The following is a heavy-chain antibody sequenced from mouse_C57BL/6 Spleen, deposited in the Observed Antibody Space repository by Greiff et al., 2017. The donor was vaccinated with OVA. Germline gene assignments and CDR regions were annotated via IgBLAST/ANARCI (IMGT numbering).Heavy chain of an antibody. Sequence: QVQLQQSGAELVKPGASVKISCKASGYAFSSYWMNWVKQRPGKGLEWIGQIYPGDGDTNYNGKFKGKATLTADKSSSTAYMQLSSLTSEDSAVYFCARGGSSYALYWYFDVWGTGTTVTVSS. J-gene: IGHJ1*03. CDR3: ARGGSSYALYWYFDV. D-gene: IGHD1-1*01. V-gene: IGHV1-80*01. CDR2: IYPGDGDT. CDR1: GYAFSSYW.